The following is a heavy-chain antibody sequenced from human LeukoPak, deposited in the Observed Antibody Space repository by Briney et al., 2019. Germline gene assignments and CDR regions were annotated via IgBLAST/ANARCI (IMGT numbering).Heavy chain of an antibody. CDR3: ARDPYAPPSSDLQRFDS. J-gene: IGHJ5*01. D-gene: IGHD6-19*01. CDR1: GGTFSSYV. V-gene: IGHV7-4-1*02. Sequence: ASVKVSCKASGGTFSSYVISWVRQAPGQGLEWMGWITTSTGNPTYAQGFTGRFVFSSDTSVSTAYLQISSLRAEDTAVYYCARDPYAPPSSDLQRFDSWGQGTLVTVSS. CDR2: ITTSTGNP.